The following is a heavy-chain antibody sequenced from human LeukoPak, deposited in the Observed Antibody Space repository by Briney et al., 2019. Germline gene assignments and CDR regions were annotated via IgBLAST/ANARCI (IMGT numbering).Heavy chain of an antibody. Sequence: PGGSLRLSCAASGFTFSSYWMHWVRQAPGKGLVWVSRINGDGSSANYADSVKGRFTISRDNAKNTLFLQMNSLRAEDTAVYYCARERSSGYYYVSDSWGQGTLVTVSS. CDR2: INGDGSSA. CDR3: ARERSSGYYYVSDS. V-gene: IGHV3-74*01. J-gene: IGHJ4*02. CDR1: GFTFSSYW. D-gene: IGHD3-22*01.